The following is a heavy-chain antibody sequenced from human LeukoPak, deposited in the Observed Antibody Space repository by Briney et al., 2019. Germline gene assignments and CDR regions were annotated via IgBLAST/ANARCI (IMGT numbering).Heavy chain of an antibody. J-gene: IGHJ4*02. CDR1: GFTFDDHA. V-gene: IGHV3-43D*03. CDR2: ISWDGGST. Sequence: HTGGSLRLSCAASGFTFDDHAMYWVRQTPGKGLEWVSLISWDGGSTYYADSVKRRFTISRDNSKNSLYLQMNSLRAEDTALYYCAKGSHWNYGGYYLDYWGQGTLVTVSS. CDR3: AKGSHWNYGGYYLDY. D-gene: IGHD1-7*01.